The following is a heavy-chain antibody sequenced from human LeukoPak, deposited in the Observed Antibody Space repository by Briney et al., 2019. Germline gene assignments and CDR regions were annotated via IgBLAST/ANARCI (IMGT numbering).Heavy chain of an antibody. CDR3: AKYRTADSSGYSHY. CDR1: GFTFITYT. V-gene: IGHV3-23*01. D-gene: IGHD3-22*01. Sequence: PGGSLRLSFAPSGFTFITYTMSWVRQAPGRGLGWVSTISGGGSSRNYSDSVKGSVTISRDNSNTTLFLQMNSLRAEDTAVYYCAKYRTADSSGYSHYWGQGTLVTVSS. CDR2: ISGGGSSR. J-gene: IGHJ4*02.